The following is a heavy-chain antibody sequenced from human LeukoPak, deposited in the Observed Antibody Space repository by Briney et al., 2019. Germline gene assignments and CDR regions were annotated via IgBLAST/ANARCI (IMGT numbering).Heavy chain of an antibody. CDR3: ARGSRLPLDF. CDR1: GGSISSYY. J-gene: IGHJ4*02. Sequence: SETLSLTCTVSGGSISSYYWSWIRQPPGKGLEWIGYIYYSGSTNYNPSLKSRVTISVDTSKNQFSLKLSSVTAADTAVYYCARGSRLPLDFWDQGSLVTVSS. CDR2: IYYSGST. D-gene: IGHD3-16*01. V-gene: IGHV4-59*12.